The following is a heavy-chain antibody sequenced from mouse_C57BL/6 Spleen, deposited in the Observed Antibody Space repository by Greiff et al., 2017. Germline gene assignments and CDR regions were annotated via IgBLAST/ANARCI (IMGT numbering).Heavy chain of an antibody. J-gene: IGHJ4*01. V-gene: IGHV2-6*01. D-gene: IGHD3-2*02. CDR2: IWGVGST. CDR1: GFSLTSYG. Sequence: VKLMESGPGLVAPSQSLSITCTVSGFSLTSYGVDWVRQSPGKGLEWLGVIWGVGSTNYNSALKSRLSISQDNSKSQVFLKMNSLQTDDTAMYYCARTAQANAMDYWGQGTSVTVSS. CDR3: ARTAQANAMDY.